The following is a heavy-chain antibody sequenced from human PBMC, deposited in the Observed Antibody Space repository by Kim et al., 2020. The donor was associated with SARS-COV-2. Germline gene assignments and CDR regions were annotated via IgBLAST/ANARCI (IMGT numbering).Heavy chain of an antibody. Sequence: SVKVSCKASGGTFSSYAISWVRQAPGQGLEWMGGIIPIFGTANYAQKFQGRVTITADESTSTAYMELSSLRSEDTAVYYCARDSTVVVPAARRYYYYGMDVWGQGTTVTVSS. CDR2: IIPIFGTA. CDR1: GGTFSSYA. CDR3: ARDSTVVVPAARRYYYYGMDV. J-gene: IGHJ6*02. D-gene: IGHD2-2*01. V-gene: IGHV1-69*13.